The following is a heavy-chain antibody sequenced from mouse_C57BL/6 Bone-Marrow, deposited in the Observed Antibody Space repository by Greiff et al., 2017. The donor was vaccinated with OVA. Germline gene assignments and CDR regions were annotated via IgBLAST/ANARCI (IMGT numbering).Heavy chain of an antibody. CDR2: NDPENGDT. CDR1: GFNIKDDY. CDR3: TAITTVVEGY. D-gene: IGHD1-1*01. V-gene: IGHV14-4*01. J-gene: IGHJ4*01. Sequence: EVKLMESGAELVRPGASVKLSCTASGFNIKDDYMHWVKQRPEQGLEWIGWNDPENGDTEYASKFQGKATITADTSSNTAYLQLSSLTSEDTAVYYCTAITTVVEGYWGQGTSVTVSS.